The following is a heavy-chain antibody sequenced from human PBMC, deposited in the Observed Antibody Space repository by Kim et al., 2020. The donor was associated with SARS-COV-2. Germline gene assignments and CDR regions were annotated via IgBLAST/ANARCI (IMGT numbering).Heavy chain of an antibody. J-gene: IGHJ4*02. D-gene: IGHD3-22*01. V-gene: IGHV4-30-2*04. CDR3: ARRRLTYYYDSSGYLDY. Sequence: LNGRRTIAVDTSKNQFSLKLSSVTAADTAVYYCARRRLTYYYDSSGYLDYWGQGTLVTVSS.